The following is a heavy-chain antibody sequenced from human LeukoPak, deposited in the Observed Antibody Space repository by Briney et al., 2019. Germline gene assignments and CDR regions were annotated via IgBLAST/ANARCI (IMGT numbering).Heavy chain of an antibody. J-gene: IGHJ4*02. CDR1: GFTFSSYA. D-gene: IGHD1-1*01. CDR3: ARGNWKLDY. CDR2: ISYDGSNK. Sequence: GGSLRLSCAASGFTFSSYAMHWVRQAPGKGLEWVAVISYDGSNKYYADSVKGRFTISRDNSKNTLYLQMNSLRAEDTAVYYCARGNWKLDYWGQGTLVTVSS. V-gene: IGHV3-30-3*01.